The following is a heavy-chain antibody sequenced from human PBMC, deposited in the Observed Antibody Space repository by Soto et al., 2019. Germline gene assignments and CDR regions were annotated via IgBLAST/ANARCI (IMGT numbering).Heavy chain of an antibody. Sequence: PSDTLSLTCAVSGGSISSGNWWSWVRQSPRKGLEWIGEISHSGNTNHNPSLKSRVTISIDKSKNQFSLKLSSVTAADTAVYYCARDQLEGNWFDPWGQG. CDR2: ISHSGNT. J-gene: IGHJ5*02. V-gene: IGHV4-4*02. CDR3: ARDQLEGNWFDP. CDR1: GGSISSGNW. D-gene: IGHD1-1*01.